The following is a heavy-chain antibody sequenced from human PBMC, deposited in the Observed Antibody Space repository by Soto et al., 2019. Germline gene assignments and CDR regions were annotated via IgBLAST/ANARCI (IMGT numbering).Heavy chain of an antibody. J-gene: IGHJ4*02. D-gene: IGHD6-6*01. V-gene: IGHV3-23*01. Sequence: SWVRQAPGKGLEWVSAISGSGGSTYYADSVKGRFTISRDNSKNTLYLQMNSLRAEDTAVYYCAKDSEYSSSFEPFDYWGQGTLVTVSS. CDR3: AKDSEYSSSFEPFDY. CDR2: ISGSGGST.